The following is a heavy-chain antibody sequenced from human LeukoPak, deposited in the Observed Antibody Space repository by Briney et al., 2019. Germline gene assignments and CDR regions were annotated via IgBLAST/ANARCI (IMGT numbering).Heavy chain of an antibody. D-gene: IGHD3-3*01. CDR1: GFTSDDYG. Sequence: GGSLRLSCAASGFTSDDYGMSWVRQAPGKGLEWVSGINWNGGSIGYADSVKGRFTISRDNAKNSLYLQMNSLRAEDAALYHCARALGSLGYYYYYMDVWGKGTTVTVSS. V-gene: IGHV3-20*01. CDR3: ARALGSLGYYYYYMDV. CDR2: INWNGGSI. J-gene: IGHJ6*03.